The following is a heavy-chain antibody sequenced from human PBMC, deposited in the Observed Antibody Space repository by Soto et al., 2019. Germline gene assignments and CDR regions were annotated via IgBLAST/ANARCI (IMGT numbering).Heavy chain of an antibody. D-gene: IGHD3-22*01. CDR2: ISGYNGNT. CDR1: DYAFDRYG. Sequence: GASVKVSCKASDYAFDRYGLSWVRQAPGQGLEWMGWISGYNGNTNYAQKVQGRVTMTTDTSTSTAYMVLRSLRSDDTAMYYCARDRVDYYDSSGYRRGHDYWGQGTLVTVSS. CDR3: ARDRVDYYDSSGYRRGHDY. J-gene: IGHJ4*02. V-gene: IGHV1-18*01.